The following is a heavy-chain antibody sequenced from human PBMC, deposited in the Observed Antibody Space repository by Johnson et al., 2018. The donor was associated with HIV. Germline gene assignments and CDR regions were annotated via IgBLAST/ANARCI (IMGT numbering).Heavy chain of an antibody. V-gene: IGHV3-30*02. J-gene: IGHJ3*02. CDR2: IRYDGSNK. Sequence: QVQLVESGGGVVQPGGSLRLSCAASGFTFSSYGMHWVRQAPGQGLEWVAFIRYDGSNKYYADSVTGRFTISRDNSKNTLYLQMNSLRAEDTAVYYCATGVVVTAMNDAFDIWGQGTLVTVSS. CDR1: GFTFSSYG. D-gene: IGHD2-21*02. CDR3: ATGVVVTAMNDAFDI.